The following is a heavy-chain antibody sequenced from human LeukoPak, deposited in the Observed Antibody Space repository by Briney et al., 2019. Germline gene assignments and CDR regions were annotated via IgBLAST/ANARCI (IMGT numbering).Heavy chain of an antibody. J-gene: IGHJ4*02. CDR1: GGTFSSCA. Sequence: WASVKVSCKASGGTFSSCAISWVRQAPGQGLEWMGGIIPIFGTANYAQKFQGRVTITADKSTSTAYMELSSLRSEDTAVYYCARGTSYYDSSGYDYWGPGTLVTVSS. CDR2: IIPIFGTA. D-gene: IGHD3-22*01. CDR3: ARGTSYYDSSGYDY. V-gene: IGHV1-69*06.